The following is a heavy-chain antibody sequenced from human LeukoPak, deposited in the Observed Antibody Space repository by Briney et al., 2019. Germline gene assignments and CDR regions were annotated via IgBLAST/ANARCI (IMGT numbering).Heavy chain of an antibody. CDR3: ARDPSEYSGSYEGYFDY. J-gene: IGHJ4*02. V-gene: IGHV3-21*01. CDR2: ISSSSSYI. CDR1: GFTFSSYS. Sequence: GGSLRLSCAASGFTFSSYSMNWVRQAPGKGLEWVSSISSSSSYIYYADSVKGRFTISRDNSKNTLYLQMNSLRAEDTAVYYCARDPSEYSGSYEGYFDYWGQGTLVTVSS. D-gene: IGHD1-26*01.